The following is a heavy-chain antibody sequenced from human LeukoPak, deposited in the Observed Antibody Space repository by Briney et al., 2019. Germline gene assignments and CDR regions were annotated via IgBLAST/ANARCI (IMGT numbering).Heavy chain of an antibody. Sequence: GASVKVSCKASGYTFTSYGISWVRQAPGQGLEWMGWISAYNGNTNYAQKLQGRVTMTTDTSTSTAYMELRSLRSDDTAVYYCARDGATMIRSSAGFDYWGQGTLVTVSS. D-gene: IGHD3-10*01. CDR2: ISAYNGNT. V-gene: IGHV1-18*01. CDR1: GYTFTSYG. J-gene: IGHJ4*02. CDR3: ARDGATMIRSSAGFDY.